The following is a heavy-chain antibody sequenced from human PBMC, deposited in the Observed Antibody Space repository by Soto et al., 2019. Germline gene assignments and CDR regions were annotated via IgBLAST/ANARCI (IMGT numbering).Heavy chain of an antibody. CDR1: GDSVSSNSAA. J-gene: IGHJ6*03. CDR3: AKEPLTGDYYYYYMDV. V-gene: IGHV6-1*01. CDR2: TYYRSTWYN. D-gene: IGHD7-27*01. Sequence: SQTLSLTCAISGDSVSSNSAAWNWIRQSPSRGLEWLGRTYYRSTWYNDYAVSVKSRITINPDTSKNQFSLQLDSVTPEDTGVYYCAKEPLTGDYYYYYMDVWGKGTTVTVSS.